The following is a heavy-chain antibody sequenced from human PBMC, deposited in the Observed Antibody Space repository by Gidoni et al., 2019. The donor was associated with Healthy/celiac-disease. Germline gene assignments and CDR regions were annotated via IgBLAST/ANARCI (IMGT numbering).Heavy chain of an antibody. Sequence: QVQLVESGGGVVQPGRSLRLSCAASGFTFSRYAMHWVRQAPGKGLEWVAVISYDGSNKYYADSVKGRFTISRDNSKNTLYLQMNSLRAEDTAVYYCARDGLRGVVVVKNFDYWGQGTLVTVSS. V-gene: IGHV3-30-3*01. J-gene: IGHJ4*02. D-gene: IGHD2-15*01. CDR1: GFTFSRYA. CDR3: ARDGLRGVVVVKNFDY. CDR2: ISYDGSNK.